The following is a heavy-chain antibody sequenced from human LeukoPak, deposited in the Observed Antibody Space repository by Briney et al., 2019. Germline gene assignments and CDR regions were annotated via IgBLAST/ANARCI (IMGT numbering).Heavy chain of an antibody. CDR1: GFTFSSYD. CDR2: ISSSSSYI. CDR3: ARVKDYYDSSGGY. D-gene: IGHD3-22*01. J-gene: IGHJ4*02. V-gene: IGHV3-21*01. Sequence: GGSLRLSCAASGFTFSSYDMNWVRQAPGKGLEWVSSISSSSSYIYYAYSVKGRFTISRDNAKNSLYLQMNSLRAEDTAVYYCARVKDYYDSSGGYWGQGTLVTVSS.